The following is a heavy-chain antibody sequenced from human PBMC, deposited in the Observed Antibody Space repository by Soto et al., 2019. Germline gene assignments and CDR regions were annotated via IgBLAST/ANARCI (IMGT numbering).Heavy chain of an antibody. J-gene: IGHJ1*01. CDR1: GGTFNNYV. CDR2: INTIFGIT. CDR3: ASAGHGSSSNH. V-gene: IGHV1-69*01. Sequence: QVQLVQSGAEVKKPGSSVKVSCRASGGTFNNYVVTWVRQAPGQGLEWVGWINTIFGITNYAQNLEGRVTTTADESTTTVRMEMTSLTSDDTAVYFCASAGHGSSSNHWGQGTLVTVSS. D-gene: IGHD6-13*01.